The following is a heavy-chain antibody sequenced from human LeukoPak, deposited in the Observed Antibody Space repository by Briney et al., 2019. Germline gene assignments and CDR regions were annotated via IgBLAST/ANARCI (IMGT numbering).Heavy chain of an antibody. V-gene: IGHV3-23*01. CDR3: AKYSSGWYGVPDY. Sequence: GGSLRLSCAASGFTFSSYAMSWVRQAPGKGLEWVSAISGSGGSTYYADSVKGRFTISRDNSKNTLYLQVNSLRAVDTAVYYCAKYSSGWYGVPDYWGQGTLVTVSS. CDR2: ISGSGGST. CDR1: GFTFSSYA. D-gene: IGHD6-19*01. J-gene: IGHJ4*02.